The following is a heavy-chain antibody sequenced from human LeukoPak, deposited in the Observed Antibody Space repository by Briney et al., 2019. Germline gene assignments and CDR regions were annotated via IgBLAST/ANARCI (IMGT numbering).Heavy chain of an antibody. CDR2: IHYSGST. V-gene: IGHV4-59*08. CDR1: GGSISSYY. D-gene: IGHD5-12*01. CDR3: ARHSRNQVAGGWFDP. J-gene: IGHJ5*02. Sequence: SETLSLTCTVSGGSISSYYWSWIRQPPGKGLEWIGYIHYSGSTNYSPSLKSRVTISVDTSKSQFSLKLSSVTAADTAVYYCARHSRNQVAGGWFDPWGQGTLVTVSS.